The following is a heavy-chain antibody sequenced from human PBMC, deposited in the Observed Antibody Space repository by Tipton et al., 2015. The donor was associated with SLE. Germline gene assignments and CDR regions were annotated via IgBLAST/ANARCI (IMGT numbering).Heavy chain of an antibody. CDR2: IYYSGST. CDR3: ARVPQLVRRGSPWFDP. D-gene: IGHD6-13*01. CDR1: GGSISSHY. Sequence: TLSLTRTVSGGSISSHYWSWIRKPPGKGLEWIWYIYYSGSTNYNPSLKSRVTISVDTSKNQFSLKLSSVTAADTAVYYCARVPQLVRRGSPWFDPWGQGILVTVSS. V-gene: IGHV4-59*11. J-gene: IGHJ5*02.